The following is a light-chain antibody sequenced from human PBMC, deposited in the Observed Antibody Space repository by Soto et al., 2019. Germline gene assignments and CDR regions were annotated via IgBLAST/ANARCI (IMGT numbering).Light chain of an antibody. CDR3: QHYGSSGT. V-gene: IGKV3-20*01. CDR1: QSVGSS. Sequence: EKVTTQSPATLSVSPDERATLTCRASQSVGSSLAWFQQNAGQAPRLLIYGASNRAAVIPDWFGGRGSGTDFTLTSSLLEPEESVVYYCQHYGSSGTFGQGTKVDIK. CDR2: GAS. J-gene: IGKJ1*01.